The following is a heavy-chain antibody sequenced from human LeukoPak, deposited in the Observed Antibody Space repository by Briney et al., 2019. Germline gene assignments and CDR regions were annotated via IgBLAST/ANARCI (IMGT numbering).Heavy chain of an antibody. CDR2: VNPSGGST. D-gene: IGHD3-10*01. J-gene: IGHJ3*02. CDR3: ARVKGPSTSGYDAFDI. CDR1: GYTFTSYY. V-gene: IGHV1-46*01. Sequence: GSSVKVSCKASGYTFTSYYMYWVRQDPAPGLEWMGIVNPSGGSTSYAQKFQRRVTITRDMSTSTVYMELSSLRSEDTAVYYCARVKGPSTSGYDAFDIWGQGTMVIVSS.